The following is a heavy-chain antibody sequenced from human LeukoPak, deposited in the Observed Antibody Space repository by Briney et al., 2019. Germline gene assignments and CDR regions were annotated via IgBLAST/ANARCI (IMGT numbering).Heavy chain of an antibody. D-gene: IGHD3-22*01. CDR1: GDSISSGDYY. Sequence: PSETLSLTCTVSGDSISSGDYYWSWIRQPAGKGLEWIGNIYYSGSTYYNPSLKSRVTISVDTSKNQFSLKLSSVTAADTAVYYCARKAPYYSDGSGPLGTYYFDYWGQGTLVTVSS. J-gene: IGHJ4*02. CDR2: IYYSGST. V-gene: IGHV4-39*07. CDR3: ARKAPYYSDGSGPLGTYYFDY.